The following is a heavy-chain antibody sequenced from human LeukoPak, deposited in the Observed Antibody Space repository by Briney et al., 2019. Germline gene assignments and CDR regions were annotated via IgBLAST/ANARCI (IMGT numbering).Heavy chain of an antibody. CDR1: GFTFSSYG. D-gene: IGHD3-16*02. V-gene: IGHV3-30*18. CDR2: ISYDGSNN. Sequence: PGRSLRLSCAASGFTFSSYGMHWVRQAPGKGLEWVAVISYDGSNNYYADSVKGRFNISRDNSKNTLYLQMNSLRAEDTAVYYCAKLRAPHYDYVWGSYHPQNWFDPWGQGTLVTVSS. J-gene: IGHJ5*02. CDR3: AKLRAPHYDYVWGSYHPQNWFDP.